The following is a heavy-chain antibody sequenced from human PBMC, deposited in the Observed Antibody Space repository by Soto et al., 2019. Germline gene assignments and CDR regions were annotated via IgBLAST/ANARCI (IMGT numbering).Heavy chain of an antibody. V-gene: IGHV5-51*01. D-gene: IGHD6-19*01. J-gene: IGHJ6*02. CDR1: GYSFTSYW. CDR3: ARHSYSSGWYVYSGMDV. Sequence: GESLKISCKGSGYSFTSYWIGWVRQMPGKGLEWMGIIYPGDSDTRYSPSFQGQVTISADKSISTAYLQWSSLKASDTAMYYCARHSYSSGWYVYSGMDVWGQGTTVTVSS. CDR2: IYPGDSDT.